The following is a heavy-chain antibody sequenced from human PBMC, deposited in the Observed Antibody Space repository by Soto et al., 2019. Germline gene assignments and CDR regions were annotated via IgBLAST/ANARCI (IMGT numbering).Heavy chain of an antibody. CDR3: ARHDLRWGAYDY. CDR1: GVSISNYY. D-gene: IGHD3-16*01. Sequence: QVQLQESGPGLVKPSETLSLTCTVSGVSISNYYWSWIRQPPGKGLEWIGYIYYSGSTNYNPALEGRVTISVDTSKNQLSLKLVSVTAADAAVYICARHDLRWGAYDYWGQGTLVTVSS. J-gene: IGHJ4*02. V-gene: IGHV4-59*08. CDR2: IYYSGST.